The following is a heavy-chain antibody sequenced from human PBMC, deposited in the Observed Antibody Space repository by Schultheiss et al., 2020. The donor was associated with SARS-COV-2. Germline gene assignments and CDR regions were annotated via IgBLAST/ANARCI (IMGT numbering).Heavy chain of an antibody. CDR1: GGSFSGYY. CDR2: INHSGST. V-gene: IGHV4-34*09. J-gene: IGHJ5*02. Sequence: SETLSLTCAVYGGSFSGYYWSWIRQPPGKGLEWIGEINHSGSTNYNPSLKSRVTISVDTSKNQFSLKLSSVTAADTAVYYCARLAARRGWFDPWGQGTLVTVLL. CDR3: ARLAARRGWFDP. D-gene: IGHD6-6*01.